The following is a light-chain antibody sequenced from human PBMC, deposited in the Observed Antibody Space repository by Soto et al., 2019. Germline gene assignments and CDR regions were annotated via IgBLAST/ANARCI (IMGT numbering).Light chain of an antibody. J-gene: IGKJ5*01. CDR2: KAS. CDR1: QSISRF. V-gene: IGKV1-5*03. CDR3: QQYNDYPLT. Sequence: DIQMTQSPSALSASVGDRVTITCRASQSISRFLAWYQQKPGRAPTLLISKASTLESGVPSRFSGSGSGTEFTLTISSLQPEDFATYYCQQYNDYPLTFGQGTRLEIK.